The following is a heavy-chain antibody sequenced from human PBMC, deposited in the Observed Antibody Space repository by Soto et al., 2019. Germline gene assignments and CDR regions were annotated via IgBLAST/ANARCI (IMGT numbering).Heavy chain of an antibody. CDR3: ARAPGYCSSTSCRSYYMDV. CDR2: INAGNGNT. D-gene: IGHD2-2*03. CDR1: GYTFTIYA. J-gene: IGHJ6*03. V-gene: IGHV1-3*01. Sequence: ASVKVSCKASGYTFTIYAMHWVRQAPGQRLEWMGWINAGNGNTKYSQKFQGRVTITRDTSASTAYMELSSLRSEDTAVYYCARAPGYCSSTSCRSYYMDVWGKGTTVTLSS.